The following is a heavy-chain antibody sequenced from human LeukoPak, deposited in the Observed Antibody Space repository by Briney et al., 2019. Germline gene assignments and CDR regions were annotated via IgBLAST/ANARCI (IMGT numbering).Heavy chain of an antibody. Sequence: PGGSLRLSCAASGFTFDDYAMHWVRQAPGKGLEWVSGISWNSGSIGYADSVKGRFTISRDNAKNSLYLQMNSLRAEDTALYYCAKASWGGPFDLWGRGTLVTVSS. V-gene: IGHV3-9*01. CDR1: GFTFDDYA. J-gene: IGHJ2*01. CDR2: ISWNSGSI. D-gene: IGHD3-16*01. CDR3: AKASWGGPFDL.